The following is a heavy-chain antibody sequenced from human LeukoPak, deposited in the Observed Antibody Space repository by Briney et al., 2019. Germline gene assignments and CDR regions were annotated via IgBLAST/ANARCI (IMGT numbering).Heavy chain of an antibody. D-gene: IGHD3-3*01. V-gene: IGHV3-21*04. J-gene: IGHJ4*02. CDR3: ARLDYDFWSGYSRYYFDY. CDR2: ISSSSSYI. Sequence: PGGSLRLSCAASGFTFSSYSMNWVRQAPGKGLEWVSSISSSSSYIYYADSVKGRFTISRDNAKNSLYLQMNSLRAEDTAVYYCARLDYDFWSGYSRYYFDYWGQGALVTVSS. CDR1: GFTFSSYS.